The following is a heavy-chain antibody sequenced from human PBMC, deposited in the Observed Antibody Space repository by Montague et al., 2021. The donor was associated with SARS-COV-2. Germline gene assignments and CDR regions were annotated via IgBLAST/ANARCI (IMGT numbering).Heavy chain of an antibody. J-gene: IGHJ3*02. V-gene: IGHV4-59*08. CDR3: ARHGPFVVVTAIHDTFDI. Sequence: SETLSLTCTVSGGSISTYYWSWIRQPPGQGLEWIGYIYYSGSTNYNPSLKIRVTISVDTSKNQFSLKLSSVTAADTAVYYCARHGPFVVVTAIHDTFDIWGQGTMVTVSS. CDR2: IYYSGST. D-gene: IGHD2-21*02. CDR1: GGSISTYY.